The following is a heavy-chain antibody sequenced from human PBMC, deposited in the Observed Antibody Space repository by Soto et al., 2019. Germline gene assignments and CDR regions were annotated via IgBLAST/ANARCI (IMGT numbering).Heavy chain of an antibody. Sequence: QVQLVQSGAEVKKPGSSVKVSCKASGGTFSSYAISWVRQAPGQGLEWMGGIIAIFGTANYAQKFKGRVTVTADKSASTAYMELSSLRSADTAVYYCARVALWLYYGMDVWGQGTTVTVSS. J-gene: IGHJ6*02. D-gene: IGHD5-18*01. CDR3: ARVALWLYYGMDV. CDR2: IIAIFGTA. V-gene: IGHV1-69*06. CDR1: GGTFSSYA.